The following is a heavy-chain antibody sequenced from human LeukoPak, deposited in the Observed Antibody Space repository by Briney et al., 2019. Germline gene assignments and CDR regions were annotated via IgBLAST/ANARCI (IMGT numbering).Heavy chain of an antibody. J-gene: IGHJ5*02. D-gene: IGHD3-3*01. Sequence: GGSLRLSCAASGFSFSSYTMNWVRQAPGKGLQWVSSISGDSDYIYYADSMKGRFTVSRDNSKNSLYLQMDSLRAEDTAVYYFWAGGGGAPQPAVSWGQGTLVTVSS. CDR1: GFSFSSYT. V-gene: IGHV3-21*01. CDR2: ISGDSDYI. CDR3: WAGGGGAPQPAVS.